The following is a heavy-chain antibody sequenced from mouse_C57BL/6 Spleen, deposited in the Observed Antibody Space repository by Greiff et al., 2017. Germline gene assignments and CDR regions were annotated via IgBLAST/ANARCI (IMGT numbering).Heavy chain of an antibody. D-gene: IGHD1-1*01. J-gene: IGHJ3*01. CDR2: ISDGGSYT. V-gene: IGHV5-4*01. Sequence: EVQVVESGGGLVKPGGSLKLSCAASGFTFSSYAMSWVRQTPEKRLEWVATISDGGSYTYYPDNVKGRFAISRDNAKNNLYLQMSHLKSEDTAMYYFARDHGSSSFFAYWGQGTLVTVSA. CDR3: ARDHGSSSFFAY. CDR1: GFTFSSYA.